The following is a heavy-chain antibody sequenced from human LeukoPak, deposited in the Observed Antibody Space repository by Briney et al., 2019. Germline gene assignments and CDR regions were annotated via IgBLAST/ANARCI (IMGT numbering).Heavy chain of an antibody. CDR3: AREGSGMLDY. CDR1: GGSISSSSYY. Sequence: SETLSLTCTVSGGSISSSSYYWGWIRQPPGKGLEWIGSIYYSGSTYYNPSLKSRVTISVDKSKNQFSLKLSSVTAADTAVYYCAREGSGMLDYWGQGTLVTVSS. D-gene: IGHD6-19*01. J-gene: IGHJ4*02. V-gene: IGHV4-39*07. CDR2: IYYSGST.